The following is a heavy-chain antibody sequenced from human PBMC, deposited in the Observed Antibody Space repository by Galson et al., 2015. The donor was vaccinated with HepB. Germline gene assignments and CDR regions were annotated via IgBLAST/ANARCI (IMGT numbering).Heavy chain of an antibody. V-gene: IGHV4-39*01. CDR1: GGSISSSSYY. CDR3: ARRGRSGSFGMYYFDA. J-gene: IGHJ4*02. D-gene: IGHD1-26*01. CDR2: IYYSGNT. Sequence: ETLSLTCTVSGGSISSSSYYWGWIRQPPRKGLEWIGSIYYSGNTYYNPSLKSRVIISADTSKNQFSLKLTSVTAADTAVYYCARRGRSGSFGMYYFDAWGQGTLVTVSS.